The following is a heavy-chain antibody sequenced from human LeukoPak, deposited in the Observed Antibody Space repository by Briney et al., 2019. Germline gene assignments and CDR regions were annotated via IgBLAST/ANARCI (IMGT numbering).Heavy chain of an antibody. Sequence: PGGSLRLSCAASGFTFSNAWMSWVRQAPGKGLEWVGRIKTKNDGGPTDYPAPVKGRFTISRDDSKNMLYLQMNSLETEDTAVYYCTTSYYDSSGYTLWGQGTLVTVSS. CDR2: IKTKNDGGPT. J-gene: IGHJ4*02. V-gene: IGHV3-15*01. CDR3: TTSYYDSSGYTL. CDR1: GFTFSNAW. D-gene: IGHD3-22*01.